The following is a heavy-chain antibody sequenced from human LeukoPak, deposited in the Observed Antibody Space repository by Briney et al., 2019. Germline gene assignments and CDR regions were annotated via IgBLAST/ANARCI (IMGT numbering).Heavy chain of an antibody. CDR2: INPSGGST. CDR1: GYTFTSYY. J-gene: IGHJ4*02. CDR3: ARVGMATIISNYFDY. V-gene: IGHV1-46*01. D-gene: IGHD5-24*01. Sequence: ASVKVSCKASGYTFTSYYMHWVRQAPGQGLEWMGIINPSGGSTSYAQKFQGRVTMTRDMSTSTVYMELSSLRSEDTAVYYCARVGMATIISNYFDYWGQGTLVTVSS.